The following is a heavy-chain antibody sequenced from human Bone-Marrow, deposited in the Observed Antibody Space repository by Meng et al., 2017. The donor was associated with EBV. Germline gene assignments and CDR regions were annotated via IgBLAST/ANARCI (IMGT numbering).Heavy chain of an antibody. CDR3: ARDPSTYYYDSSGYFY. J-gene: IGHJ4*02. CDR1: GYTFTSYG. D-gene: IGHD3-22*01. Sequence: VDLVHSGAEVKKPGASVKVSCKASGYTFTSYGISWVRQAPGQGLEWMGWISAYNGNTNYAQKLQGRVTMTTDTSTSTAYMELRSLRSDDTAVYYCARDPSTYYYDSSGYFYWGQGTLVTVSS. V-gene: IGHV1-18*01. CDR2: ISAYNGNT.